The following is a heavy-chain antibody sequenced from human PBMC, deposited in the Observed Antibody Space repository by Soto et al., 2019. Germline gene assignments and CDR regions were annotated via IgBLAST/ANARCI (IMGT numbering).Heavy chain of an antibody. V-gene: IGHV4-39*01. CDR3: ARLQAAVPHY. Sequence: QLQLQESGPGLVKPSETLSLTCTVSGESISGSPYFWGWIRQPPGKGLEWIASIFYDGYTYYTPSLKSRAIISVDTSKNQFSLKLTSVAAADPAIYFCARLQAAVPHYWGQGTLVIVSS. CDR2: IFYDGYT. CDR1: GESISGSPYF. J-gene: IGHJ4*02. D-gene: IGHD6-13*01.